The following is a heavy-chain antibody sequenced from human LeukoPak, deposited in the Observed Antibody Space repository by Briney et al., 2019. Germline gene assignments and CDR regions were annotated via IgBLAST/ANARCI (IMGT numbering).Heavy chain of an antibody. CDR2: IKEDGSEK. V-gene: IGHV3-7*01. CDR1: GFTFISYW. J-gene: IGHJ4*02. Sequence: PGGAPRLSCAVSGFTFISYWMSWVGQDPGKGLEGVGNIKEDGSEKDYVDSVKGRFTISRDNAKNSLSLQMNSLRADDTAVYYCARDSFETDIDYWGQGTLVTVSS. D-gene: IGHD1-14*01. CDR3: ARDSFETDIDY.